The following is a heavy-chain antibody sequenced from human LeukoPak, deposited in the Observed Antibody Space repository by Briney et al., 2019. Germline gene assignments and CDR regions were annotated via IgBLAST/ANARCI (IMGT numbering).Heavy chain of an antibody. Sequence: PSETLSLTCTVSGGSISSSSYYWGWIRQPPGKGLEWIGRIYYSGSTYYNPSLKSRVTISLDTSKNHFSLTLSSVTAADTAVYYCARHDITTAGLDWFDPWGQGTLVTVSS. CDR2: IYYSGST. CDR1: GGSISSSSYY. V-gene: IGHV4-39*01. J-gene: IGHJ5*02. CDR3: ARHDITTAGLDWFDP. D-gene: IGHD1-20*01.